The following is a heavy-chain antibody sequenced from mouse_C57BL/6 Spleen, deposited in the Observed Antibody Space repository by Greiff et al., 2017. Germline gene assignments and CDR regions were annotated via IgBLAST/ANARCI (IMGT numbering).Heavy chain of an antibody. CDR1: GYTFTSYW. CDR2: IHPTASGT. Sequence: QVQLQQPGAELVKPGASVKVSCKASGYTFTSYWMHWVKQRPGQGLEWIGMIHPTASGTNYNQKFKGKATLTVDKSSSTAYMQLSSLTSEDSAVYYCAISSLTYYYMDYWGQGTTLTVSS. V-gene: IGHV1-74*01. CDR3: AISSLTYYYMDY. D-gene: IGHD4-1*01. J-gene: IGHJ2*01.